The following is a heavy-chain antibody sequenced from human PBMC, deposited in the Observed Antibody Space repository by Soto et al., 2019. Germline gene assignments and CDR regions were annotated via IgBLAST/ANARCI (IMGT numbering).Heavy chain of an antibody. V-gene: IGHV1-69*01. D-gene: IGHD6-19*01. CDR3: SGGGIVVGCSRAYYGMDV. J-gene: IGHJ6*02. Sequence: LLQSGAEVKKPGSSVKVSCKASGGPPRNSAISWVRQAPGQGLEWMGGIIPVFGLVKYAQNFQGRVTITADEATKTAYMELSSLRPEDTAVYYWSGGGIVVGCSRAYYGMDVWGQGTTVTVSS. CDR2: IIPVFGLV. CDR1: GGPPRNSA.